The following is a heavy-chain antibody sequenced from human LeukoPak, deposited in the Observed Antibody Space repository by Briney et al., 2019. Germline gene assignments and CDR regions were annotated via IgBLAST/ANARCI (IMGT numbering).Heavy chain of an antibody. V-gene: IGHV3-33*01. Sequence: GGSLRLSCTAPGFTFSSYAIHWIRQAPGKGLEWVALVWHDGFNKYYADSVKGRFSISRDNSKNTVYLQMNSLRAEDTAVYYCERELFGSGSCPDYWGQGTLVTVSS. CDR1: GFTFSSYA. D-gene: IGHD3-10*01. J-gene: IGHJ4*02. CDR2: VWHDGFNK. CDR3: ERELFGSGSCPDY.